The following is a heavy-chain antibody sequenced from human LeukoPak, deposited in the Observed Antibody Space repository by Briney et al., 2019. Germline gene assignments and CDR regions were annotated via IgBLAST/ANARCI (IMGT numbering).Heavy chain of an antibody. CDR2: IYNGGRT. Sequence: GGSLRLSCAASGFNVRSNYMSWFRQAPGKGLERASVIYNGGRTYYADSVKGRFIISKDTSRNTVLLQMNNLRADDTAVYYCARESGYAVGDFWGRGTLVIVSS. J-gene: IGHJ4*02. CDR1: GFNVRSNY. CDR3: ARESGYAVGDF. V-gene: IGHV3-53*01. D-gene: IGHD5-12*01.